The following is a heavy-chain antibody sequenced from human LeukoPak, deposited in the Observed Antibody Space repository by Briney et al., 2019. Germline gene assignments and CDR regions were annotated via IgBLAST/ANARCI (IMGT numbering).Heavy chain of an antibody. J-gene: IGHJ4*02. CDR2: LYYSGTT. Sequence: SETLSLTCTVSGGSISSDYWNWIRQPPGKGLEWLAYLYYSGTTNYNPSLKSRITVSSDTSKNQFPLKLSSVTAADTAVYYCARSTMTGPYYFDKWGQGTLVTVSS. CDR3: ARSTMTGPYYFDK. D-gene: IGHD3-10*01. V-gene: IGHV4-59*01. CDR1: GGSISSDY.